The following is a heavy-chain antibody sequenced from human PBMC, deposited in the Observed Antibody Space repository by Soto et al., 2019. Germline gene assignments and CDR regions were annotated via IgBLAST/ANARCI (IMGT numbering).Heavy chain of an antibody. D-gene: IGHD2-8*02. J-gene: IGHJ4*02. Sequence: QVQLQESGPGLVKPSQTLSLTCTVSGGSISSGDYYWSWIRQPPGKGLEWIGYIYYSGTTYYNPSLKGRVTISVDTCKNQFSLKLSSVTAADTAVYYCARVCVLARYFDYWGQGTLVTVSS. CDR1: GGSISSGDYY. CDR2: IYYSGTT. CDR3: ARVCVLARYFDY. V-gene: IGHV4-30-4*01.